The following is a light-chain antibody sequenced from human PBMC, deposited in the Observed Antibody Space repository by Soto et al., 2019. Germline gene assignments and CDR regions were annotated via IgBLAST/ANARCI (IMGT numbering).Light chain of an antibody. Sequence: SALTQPPSASGSPGQSVTISCTGTSSDVGGYNYVSWYQQHPGRAPKLLIYVVNKRPSGVPDRFSGSKSGNTASLTVSGLQAEDEADYYCSSYAGSNNPYVFGTGTKLTVL. CDR3: SSYAGSNNPYV. CDR1: SSDVGGYNY. CDR2: VVN. J-gene: IGLJ1*01. V-gene: IGLV2-8*01.